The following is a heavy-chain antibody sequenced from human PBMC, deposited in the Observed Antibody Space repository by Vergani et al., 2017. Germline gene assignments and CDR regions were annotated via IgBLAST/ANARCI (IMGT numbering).Heavy chain of an antibody. D-gene: IGHD3-10*01. J-gene: IGHJ5*02. CDR1: GYSFTSYW. V-gene: IGHV5-10-1*01. CDR3: ARHGGGFNWFDP. Sequence: EVQLVQSGAEVKKPGESLRISCKGSGYSFTSYWISWVRQMPGKGLEWMGRIDPSDSYTNYSPSFQGHVTISADKSISTAYLQCSSLKASDTAMYYCARHGGGFNWFDPWGQGTLVTVSS. CDR2: IDPSDSYT.